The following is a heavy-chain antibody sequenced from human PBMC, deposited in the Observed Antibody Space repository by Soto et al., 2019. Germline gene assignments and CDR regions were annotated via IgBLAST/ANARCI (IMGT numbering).Heavy chain of an antibody. J-gene: IGHJ3*02. D-gene: IGHD2-2*01. CDR2: IYYSGST. Sequence: LSLTCTVSGGSISSGGYYWSLIRQHPGKGLEWIGYIYYSGSTYYNPSLKSRVTISVDTSKNQFSLKLSSVTAADTAVYYCAGGDCSSTSCYSIGFAFDIWGQGTMVTVSS. CDR1: GGSISSGGYY. CDR3: AGGDCSSTSCYSIGFAFDI. V-gene: IGHV4-31*03.